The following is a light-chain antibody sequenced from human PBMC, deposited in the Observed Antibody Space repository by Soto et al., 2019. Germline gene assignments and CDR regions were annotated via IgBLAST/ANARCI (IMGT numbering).Light chain of an antibody. CDR2: AAS. J-gene: IGKJ1*01. V-gene: IGKV1-39*01. CDR3: QQSYSTPRT. CDR1: QSINSY. Sequence: DIQMTQSPSSLSASVGERATITCRASQSINSYLNWYQQKPGKAPKLLIYAASSLQSGVPSRFSGSGSGTDFTLTISSLQPEDFATYYCQQSYSTPRTFGQGTKVEIK.